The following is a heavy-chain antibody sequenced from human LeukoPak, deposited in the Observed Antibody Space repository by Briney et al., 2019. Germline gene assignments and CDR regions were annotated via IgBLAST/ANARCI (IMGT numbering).Heavy chain of an antibody. CDR2: IYYSGST. CDR3: ARRRYSSGWYVSEYFDL. V-gene: IGHV4-39*01. J-gene: IGHJ2*01. CDR1: GGPISSSSYY. D-gene: IGHD6-19*01. Sequence: SETLSLTCTVSGGPISSSSYYWGWIRQPPGKGLEWIGGIYYSGSTYYNPSLKSRVTISVDTSKNQFSLKLSSVTAADTAAYYCARRRYSSGWYVSEYFDLWGCGTLVTVSS.